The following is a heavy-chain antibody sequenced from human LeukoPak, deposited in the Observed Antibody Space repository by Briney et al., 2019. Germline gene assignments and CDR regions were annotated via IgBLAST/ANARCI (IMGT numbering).Heavy chain of an antibody. D-gene: IGHD5-18*01. V-gene: IGHV1-69*04. CDR2: IIPVLNIT. Sequence: SVKVSCKPSGGTFSSSAITWVRQAPGQGLEWMGRIIPVLNITRYTQKFQGRVTITADTSTSTVYMELSSLRSEETAVYYCARDQGLTAPPPYGLDVWGQGTTVIVSS. J-gene: IGHJ6*02. CDR3: ARDQGLTAPPPYGLDV. CDR1: GGTFSSSA.